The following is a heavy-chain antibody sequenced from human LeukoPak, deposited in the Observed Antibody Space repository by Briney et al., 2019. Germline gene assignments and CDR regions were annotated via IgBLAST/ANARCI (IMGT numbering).Heavy chain of an antibody. CDR2: IYYSGST. CDR1: GGSISSSSYY. CDR3: ARDRGGWFAP. D-gene: IGHD3-16*01. J-gene: IGHJ5*02. Sequence: SETLSLTCTVSGGSISSSSYYWCGIRQPPGKGLEWSGSIYYSGSTYYNPSLKSRVTISVDTSKNQFSLKLSSVTAADTAVYYCARDRGGWFAPWGQGTLVTVSS. V-gene: IGHV4-39*07.